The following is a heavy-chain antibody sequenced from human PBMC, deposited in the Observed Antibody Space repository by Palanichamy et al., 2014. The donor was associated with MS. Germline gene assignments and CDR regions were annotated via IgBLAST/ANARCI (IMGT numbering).Heavy chain of an antibody. V-gene: IGHV3-7*03. CDR3: ANYPMACSGGSCFDY. D-gene: IGHD2-15*01. CDR2: IKPDGTEK. CDR1: GFTFSTYW. J-gene: IGHJ4*02. Sequence: EVQLVESGGGLVQPGGSLRLSCAASGFTFSTYWMTWVHQAPGKGLEWVANIKPDGTEKYYVDSVKGRFTISRDNAKNSLYLQMSSLRADDTGVYYCANYPMACSGGSCFDYWGQGTLVTVSS.